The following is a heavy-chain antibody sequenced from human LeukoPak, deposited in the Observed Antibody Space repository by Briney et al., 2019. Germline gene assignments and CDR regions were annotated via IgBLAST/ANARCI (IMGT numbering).Heavy chain of an antibody. CDR3: AKGLGGYSYGDYYFDY. Sequence: PGGSLRPSCTAIGFTFSSYAMSWVRQAPGKGLEWVSAISGSGGSTYYADSVKGRFTISRDNSKNTLYLQMNSLRAEDTAVYYCAKGLGGYSYGDYYFDYWGQGTLVTVSS. CDR1: GFTFSSYA. D-gene: IGHD5-18*01. V-gene: IGHV3-23*01. J-gene: IGHJ4*02. CDR2: ISGSGGST.